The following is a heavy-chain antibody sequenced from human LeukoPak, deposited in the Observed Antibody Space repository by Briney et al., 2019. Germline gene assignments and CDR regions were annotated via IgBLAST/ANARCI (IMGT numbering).Heavy chain of an antibody. CDR3: IRDLRDHDY. CDR1: GFTFSTYW. J-gene: IGHJ4*02. V-gene: IGHV3-74*01. Sequence: GGSLRLSCAASGFTFSTYWMHWVRQPPGKGLVWVSRINGDGTQTNYADSVKGRFTVSRDNAKNTLYLQMNSLRADDTAVYFCIRDLRDHDYWGQGGLVTVSS. CDR2: INGDGTQT.